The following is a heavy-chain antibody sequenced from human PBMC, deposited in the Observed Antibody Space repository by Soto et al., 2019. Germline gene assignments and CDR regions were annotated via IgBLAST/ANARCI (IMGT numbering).Heavy chain of an antibody. J-gene: IGHJ6*03. CDR1: GYTFTSYD. CDR2: MNPNSGNT. CDR3: ARGTVNCSSTSCYWREYPRGGYYYMDV. D-gene: IGHD2-2*01. Sequence: ASVKVSCKASGYTFTSYDINWVRQATGQGLEWMGWMNPNSGNTGYAQKFQGRVTMTRNTTKSTAYMELSSLKFEDTAGYYCARGTVNCSSTSCYWREYPRGGYYYMDVGGKGTTVPVS. V-gene: IGHV1-8*01.